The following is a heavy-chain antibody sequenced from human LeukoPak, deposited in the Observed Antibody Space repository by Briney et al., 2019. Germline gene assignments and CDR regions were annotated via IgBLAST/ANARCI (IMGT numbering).Heavy chain of an antibody. CDR3: ARGPYSYDSSGAFDI. D-gene: IGHD3-22*01. J-gene: IGHJ3*02. Sequence: SETLSLTCTVSGDSISSGDYYWSWIRQPAGTGLEWIGRISSSGSTNYNPSLKSRVTISVDTSKNQFSLKLSSVTAADTAVYFCARGPYSYDSSGAFDIWGQGTMVTVSS. V-gene: IGHV4-61*02. CDR1: GDSISSGDYY. CDR2: ISSSGST.